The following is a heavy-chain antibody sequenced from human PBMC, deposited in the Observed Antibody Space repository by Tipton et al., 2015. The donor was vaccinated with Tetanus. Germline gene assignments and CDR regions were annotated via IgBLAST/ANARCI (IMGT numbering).Heavy chain of an antibody. CDR3: ARAPNRISRAYDY. J-gene: IGHJ4*02. D-gene: IGHD1-14*01. CDR2: INSDSGVT. Sequence: QSGPEVKKPGASVKVSCKASGYTFTYLYIHWVRQAPGQGLEWMGRINSDSGVTTYEQKFQGRVTMTRDTSISTAYMELSRVTSDDTAVYFCARAPNRISRAYDYWGQGTQITVSS. V-gene: IGHV1-2*06. CDR1: GYTFTYLY.